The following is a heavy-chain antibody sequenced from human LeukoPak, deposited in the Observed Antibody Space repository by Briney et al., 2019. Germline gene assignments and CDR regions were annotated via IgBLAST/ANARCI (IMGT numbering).Heavy chain of an antibody. V-gene: IGHV3-48*02. J-gene: IGHJ2*01. CDR1: GFTFSCYS. CDR2: LTSSSSTI. Sequence: GGSLRLSCAASGFTFSCYSMNWVRQAQGKGLEVGSYLTSSSSTIDYADSVKGRFTISRDNAKNSLYLQMNSLRDEDTAVYFCAREGWRSYWYFDLSGRGTPVTVSS. D-gene: IGHD6-19*01. CDR3: AREGWRSYWYFDL.